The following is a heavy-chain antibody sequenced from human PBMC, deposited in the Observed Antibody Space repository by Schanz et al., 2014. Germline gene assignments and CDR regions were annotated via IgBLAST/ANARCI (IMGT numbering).Heavy chain of an antibody. V-gene: IGHV3-74*02. Sequence: MQLVESGGGLVKPGGSLRLSCVASGFTFSSHWMHWVRQDPGKGLVWVARINSVGSNTDYADSVTGRFTISRDNAKNTLYLQMNTLRADDTAVYYCARNRGSGGQNWYFDLWGRGTLVTVSS. CDR3: ARNRGSGGQNWYFDL. CDR2: INSVGSNT. J-gene: IGHJ2*01. D-gene: IGHD1-26*01. CDR1: GFTFSSHW.